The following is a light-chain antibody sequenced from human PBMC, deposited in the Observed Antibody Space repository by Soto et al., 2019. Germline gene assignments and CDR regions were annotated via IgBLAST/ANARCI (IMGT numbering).Light chain of an antibody. J-gene: IGLJ7*01. CDR1: SSDVGGYKY. V-gene: IGLV2-14*03. CDR3: SSYTSSSTDV. CDR2: DVS. Sequence: QSALTQPASVSGSPGQSITISCTETSSDVGGYKYVSWYQQHPGKAPKLMIYDVSNRPSGVSNRFSGSKSGNMASLTISGLQAEDEADYYCSSYTSSSTDVFGTGTQLTVL.